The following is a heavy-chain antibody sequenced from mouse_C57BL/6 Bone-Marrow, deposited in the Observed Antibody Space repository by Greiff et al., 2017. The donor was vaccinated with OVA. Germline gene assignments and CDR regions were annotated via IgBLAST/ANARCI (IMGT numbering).Heavy chain of an antibody. CDR3: ARSDYYAMDY. J-gene: IGHJ4*01. CDR1: GYTFTSYW. Sequence: QVQLKQPGAELVMPGASVKLSCKASGYTFTSYWMHWVKQRPGQGLEWIGEIDPSDSYTNYNQKFKGKSTLTVDKSSSTAYMQLSSLTSEDSAVYYCARSDYYAMDYWGQGTSVTVSS. CDR2: IDPSDSYT. V-gene: IGHV1-69*01.